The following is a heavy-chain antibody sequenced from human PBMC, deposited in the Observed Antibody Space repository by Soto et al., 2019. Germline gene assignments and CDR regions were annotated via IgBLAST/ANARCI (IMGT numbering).Heavy chain of an antibody. CDR1: GGSITSYY. Sequence: SDTLSLTCTVSGGSITSYYWIWIRRPPGKGLEWIGYIYYTGKTNYNPSLKSRLTISVDTSKNQFSLKLTSVTAADTAVYYCARDQNDYGTFDPWGQGTLVTVSS. D-gene: IGHD4-17*01. CDR3: ARDQNDYGTFDP. CDR2: IYYTGKT. J-gene: IGHJ5*02. V-gene: IGHV4-59*01.